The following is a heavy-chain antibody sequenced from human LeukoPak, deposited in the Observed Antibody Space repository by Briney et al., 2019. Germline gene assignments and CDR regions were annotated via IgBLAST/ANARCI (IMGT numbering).Heavy chain of an antibody. Sequence: ASVKVSCKASGYTFTGYYMHWVRQAPGQGLEWMGWINPNSGGTNYAQKFQGRVTITRDTSISTAYMELSRLRSDDTAVYYCARDLEYGDYVNWFNPWGQGTLVTVSS. CDR1: GYTFTGYY. J-gene: IGHJ5*02. CDR2: INPNSGGT. D-gene: IGHD4-17*01. CDR3: ARDLEYGDYVNWFNP. V-gene: IGHV1-2*02.